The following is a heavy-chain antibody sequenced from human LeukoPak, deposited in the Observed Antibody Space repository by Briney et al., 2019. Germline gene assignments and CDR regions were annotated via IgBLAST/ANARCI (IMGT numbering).Heavy chain of an antibody. CDR1: GDSVSSNSAG. Sequence: SQTLSLTCAISGDSVSSNSAGWHWIRQSPSRGLEWLGRTYYGSKWYDDFAVSVKSRITISPDTSKNQFSLQLKSVTPEDTAMYYCARVVYGDYRFDYWGQGTLVTVSS. V-gene: IGHV6-1*01. CDR3: ARVVYGDYRFDY. CDR2: TYYGSKWYD. J-gene: IGHJ4*02. D-gene: IGHD4-17*01.